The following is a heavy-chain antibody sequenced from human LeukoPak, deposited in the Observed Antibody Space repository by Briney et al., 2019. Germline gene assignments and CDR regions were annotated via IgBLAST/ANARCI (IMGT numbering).Heavy chain of an antibody. J-gene: IGHJ4*02. Sequence: PEALSLTCTVSGGSIGRYYWSWIRQPPGKGVEWLGYIYYSGSTNYNPSLKSRVTISVDTSKNQFSLKLSSVTAADTAVYYCARVAGYYHFDYWGQGTLVTVSS. V-gene: IGHV4-59*08. D-gene: IGHD3-22*01. CDR1: GGSIGRYY. CDR2: IYYSGST. CDR3: ARVAGYYHFDY.